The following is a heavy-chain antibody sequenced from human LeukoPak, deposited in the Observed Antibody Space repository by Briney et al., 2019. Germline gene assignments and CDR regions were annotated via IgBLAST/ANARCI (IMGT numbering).Heavy chain of an antibody. J-gene: IGHJ4*02. CDR2: ISYDGSNK. CDR3: AKDLEIYNFDY. V-gene: IGHV3-30*18. Sequence: QPGGSLRLSCAASGFTFSSYGMHWVRQAPGKGLEWVAVISYDGSNKYYADSVKGRFTISRDNSKNTLYLQMNSLRAEDTAVYYCAKDLEIYNFDYWGQGTLVTVSS. CDR1: GFTFSSYG. D-gene: IGHD3-3*01.